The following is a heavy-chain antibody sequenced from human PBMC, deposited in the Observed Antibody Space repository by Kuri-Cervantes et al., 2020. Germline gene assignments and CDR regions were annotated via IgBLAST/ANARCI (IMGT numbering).Heavy chain of an antibody. CDR1: GFTFSSYS. J-gene: IGHJ4*02. V-gene: IGHV3-21*04. CDR3: AKAPYDYGDYFWGY. CDR2: ISSSSSYT. D-gene: IGHD4-17*01. Sequence: GESLKISCAASGFTFSSYSMNWVRQAPGKGLEWVSSISSSSSYTYYADSVKGRFTISRDNSKNTLSLQMNSLRAEDTAVYYCAKAPYDYGDYFWGYWGQGILVTVSS.